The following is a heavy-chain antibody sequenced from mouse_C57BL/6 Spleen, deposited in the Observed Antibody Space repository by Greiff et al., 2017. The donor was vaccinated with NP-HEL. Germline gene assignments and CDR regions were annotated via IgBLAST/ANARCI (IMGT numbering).Heavy chain of an antibody. Sequence: QVQLQQPGAELVKPGASVKLSCKASGYTFTSYWMQWVKQRPGQGLEWIGEIDPSDSYTNYNQKFKGKATLTVDTSSSTAYMQLSSPTSEDSAVYYCARYYYGSVDYFDYWGQGTTLTVSS. J-gene: IGHJ2*01. D-gene: IGHD1-1*01. CDR1: GYTFTSYW. V-gene: IGHV1-50*01. CDR2: IDPSDSYT. CDR3: ARYYYGSVDYFDY.